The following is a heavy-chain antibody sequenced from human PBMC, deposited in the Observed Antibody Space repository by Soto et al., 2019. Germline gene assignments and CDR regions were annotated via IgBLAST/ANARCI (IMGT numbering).Heavy chain of an antibody. CDR3: ARSHYDFWSNYLYFDY. CDR2: ISSSGNTI. D-gene: IGHD3-3*01. CDR1: DFTFSTYE. J-gene: IGHJ4*02. V-gene: IGHV3-48*03. Sequence: PGGSLRLSCDASDFTFSTYEMSWVRQAPGKGLEWVSYISSSGNTIYYADSVKGRFTISRDNAKKSLYLQMDSLRAEDTGVYFCARSHYDFWSNYLYFDYWGQGTLVTVSS.